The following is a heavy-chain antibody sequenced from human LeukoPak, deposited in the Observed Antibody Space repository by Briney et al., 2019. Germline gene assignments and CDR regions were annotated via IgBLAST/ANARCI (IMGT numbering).Heavy chain of an antibody. D-gene: IGHD2-2*01. CDR1: GGSIDSYY. V-gene: IGHV4-59*01. Sequence: PSETLSLTCTVSGGSIDSYYWSWIRQPQGKVLEWIGYIYYTGSTEYHPSLKSRVTISLDTSKNQFSLKLTSVTAADTAVYYCARVYQSAEYYFDYWGQGNLVSVSS. CDR2: IYYTGST. J-gene: IGHJ4*02. CDR3: ARVYQSAEYYFDY.